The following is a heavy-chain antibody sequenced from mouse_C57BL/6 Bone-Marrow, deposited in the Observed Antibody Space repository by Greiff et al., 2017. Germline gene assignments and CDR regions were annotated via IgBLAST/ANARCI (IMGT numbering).Heavy chain of an antibody. CDR1: GYTFTSYG. CDR2: IYPRSGNT. D-gene: IGHD4-1*01. V-gene: IGHV1-81*01. CDR3: AVNWGFAY. J-gene: IGHJ3*01. Sequence: QVQLQQSGAELARPGASVKLSCKASGYTFTSYGISWVKQRTGQGLEWIGEIYPRSGNTYYNEKFKGKATLTADKSSSKAYMELRSLTSEDSAVYFCAVNWGFAYWGQGTLVTVSA.